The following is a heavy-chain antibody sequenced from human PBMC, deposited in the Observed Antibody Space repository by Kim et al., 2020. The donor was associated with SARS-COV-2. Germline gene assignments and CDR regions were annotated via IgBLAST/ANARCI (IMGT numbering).Heavy chain of an antibody. D-gene: IGHD6-13*01. Sequence: LSLTCAASGFTFSSYWMHWVRQAPGKGLVWVSRINSDGSSTSYADSVKGRFTISRDNAKNTLYLQMNSLRAEDTAVYYCARDQDSSWYGDYYYGMDVWGQGTTVTVSS. CDR1: GFTFSSYW. V-gene: IGHV3-74*01. CDR2: INSDGSST. CDR3: ARDQDSSWYGDYYYGMDV. J-gene: IGHJ6*02.